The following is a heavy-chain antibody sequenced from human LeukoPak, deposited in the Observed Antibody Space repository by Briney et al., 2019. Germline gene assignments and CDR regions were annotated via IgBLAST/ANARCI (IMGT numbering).Heavy chain of an antibody. CDR3: AKEGRYYGSGTYPHYFDY. CDR2: ISGSGGST. V-gene: IGHV3-23*01. Sequence: GGSLRLSCAAPGLTFSSYAMTWVRQAPGKGLEWVSSISGSGGSTYYADSVKGRFTISRDNSKNTLYLQMNSLRAEDTAVYYCAKEGRYYGSGTYPHYFDYWGQGTLVTVSS. CDR1: GLTFSSYA. D-gene: IGHD3-10*01. J-gene: IGHJ4*02.